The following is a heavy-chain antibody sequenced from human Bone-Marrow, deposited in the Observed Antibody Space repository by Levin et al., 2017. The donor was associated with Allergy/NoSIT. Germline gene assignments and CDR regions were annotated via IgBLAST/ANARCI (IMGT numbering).Heavy chain of an antibody. V-gene: IGHV3-9*01. J-gene: IGHJ4*02. CDR1: GFIFDDYA. CDR3: AKAKTNSGFVVGFDA. CDR2: ISWSSSVI. Sequence: SLKISCTASGFIFDDYAMHWIRIAPGKGLEWVSGISWSSSVIAYADSVKGRFTVSRDNVKNSLYLQMNDLRVEDTALYYCAKAKTNSGFVVGFDAWGQGARVIVSS. D-gene: IGHD2-8*01.